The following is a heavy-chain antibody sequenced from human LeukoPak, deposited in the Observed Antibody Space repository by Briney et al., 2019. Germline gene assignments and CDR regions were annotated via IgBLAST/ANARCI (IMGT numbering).Heavy chain of an antibody. D-gene: IGHD3-10*01. CDR2: MNPNSGNT. J-gene: IGHJ6*03. CDR1: GYTFTSYD. CDR3: ARGPWGDITVVRGVIKAPGYMDV. Sequence: GASVKVSCKASGYTFTSYDINWVRQATGQGLEWMGWMNPNSGNTGYAQKFQGRVTMTRNTSISTAYMELSSLRSEDTAVYYCARGPWGDITVVRGVIKAPGYMDVWGKGTTVTVSS. V-gene: IGHV1-8*01.